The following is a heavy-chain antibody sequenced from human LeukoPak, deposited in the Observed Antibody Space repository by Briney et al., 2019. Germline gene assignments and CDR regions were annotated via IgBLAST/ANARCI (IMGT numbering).Heavy chain of an antibody. J-gene: IGHJ4*02. CDR1: GYTFTSYD. D-gene: IGHD6-6*01. V-gene: IGHV1-8*01. Sequence: ASVKVSCKASGYTFTSYDINWVRQATGQGLEWMGWMNPNSGNTGYAQKFQGRVTMTRNTSISTAYMELSSLRSEDTAVYNCAHTTTGQLGFDYWGQGTLVTVSS. CDR3: AHTTTGQLGFDY. CDR2: MNPNSGNT.